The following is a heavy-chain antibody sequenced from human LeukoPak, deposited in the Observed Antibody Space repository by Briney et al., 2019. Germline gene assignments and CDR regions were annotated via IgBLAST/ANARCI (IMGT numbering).Heavy chain of an antibody. CDR3: ALTIYCSGGSCYWFDP. CDR2: FDPEDGET. V-gene: IGHV1-24*01. CDR1: GYTLTELS. Sequence: ASVKVSCKVSGYTLTELSMHWVRQAPGKGLEWMGGFDPEDGETIYAQKFQGRVTMTEDTSTDTAYMELSSLRSEDTAVYYCALTIYCSGGSCYWFDPWGQGTLVTVSS. D-gene: IGHD2-15*01. J-gene: IGHJ5*02.